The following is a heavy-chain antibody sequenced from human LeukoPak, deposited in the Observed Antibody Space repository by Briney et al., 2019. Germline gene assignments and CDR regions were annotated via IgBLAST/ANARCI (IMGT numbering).Heavy chain of an antibody. CDR1: GFTFSDYY. CDR3: ARDLATMVRGVIINLDVFDI. CDR2: ISSSGNTI. Sequence: GSLRLSCAASGFTFSDYYMTWIRQAPGKGLEWVSYISSSGNTIYYADSVRGRFTISRDNAKNSLYLQMNSLRAEDTAVYYCARDLATMVRGVIINLDVFDIWGQGTMVTVSS. V-gene: IGHV3-11*01. D-gene: IGHD3-10*01. J-gene: IGHJ3*02.